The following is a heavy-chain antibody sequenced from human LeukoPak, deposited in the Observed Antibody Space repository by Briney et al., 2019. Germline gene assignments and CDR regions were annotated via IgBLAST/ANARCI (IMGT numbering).Heavy chain of an antibody. D-gene: IGHD6-19*01. Sequence: SETLSLTCTVSGGSISSYYWSWIRQPPGKGLEWIGYIYYSGSTNYNPSLKSRVTISVDTSKNQFSLKLSSVTAADTAVYYCARHGKAVAGPQFYYYYYGMDVWGQGTTVTVSS. CDR2: IYYSGST. J-gene: IGHJ6*02. CDR1: GGSISSYY. V-gene: IGHV4-59*08. CDR3: ARHGKAVAGPQFYYYYYGMDV.